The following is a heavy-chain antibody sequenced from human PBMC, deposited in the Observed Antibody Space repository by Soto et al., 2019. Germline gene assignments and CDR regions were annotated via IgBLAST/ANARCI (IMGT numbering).Heavy chain of an antibody. CDR1: GFTFSSYA. CDR3: AKDFRPLSLIITIFGEIDY. D-gene: IGHD3-3*01. J-gene: IGHJ4*02. V-gene: IGHV3-23*01. CDR2: ISGSGGST. Sequence: GGSLRLSWAASGFTFSSYAMSWVRQAPGKGLEWVSAISGSGGSTYYADSVKGRFTISRDNSKNTLYLQMNSLRAEDTAVYYCAKDFRPLSLIITIFGEIDYWGQGTLVTVSS.